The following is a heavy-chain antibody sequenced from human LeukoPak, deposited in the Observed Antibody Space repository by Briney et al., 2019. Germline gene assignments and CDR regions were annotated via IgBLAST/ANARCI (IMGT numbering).Heavy chain of an antibody. Sequence: ASVKVSCKASGYTFTGYYMHWVRQAPGQGLEWMGWINPNSGGTNYAQKFQGRVTMTRDTSISTAYMELSRLRSDDTAVYYCARVVVVPAAIRHFDYWGQGTLVTVSS. CDR3: ARVVVVPAAIRHFDY. J-gene: IGHJ4*02. D-gene: IGHD2-2*01. CDR2: INPNSGGT. V-gene: IGHV1-2*02. CDR1: GYTFTGYY.